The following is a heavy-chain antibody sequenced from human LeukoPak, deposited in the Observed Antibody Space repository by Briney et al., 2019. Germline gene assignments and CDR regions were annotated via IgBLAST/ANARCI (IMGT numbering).Heavy chain of an antibody. V-gene: IGHV1-69*13. D-gene: IGHD2-21*01. CDR3: AREIGPNSHYYYYGMDV. CDR2: IIPIFGTA. Sequence: SVKVSCKASGGTFSSYAISWVRQAPGQGLEWMGGIIPIFGTANYAQKFQGRVTITADESTSTAYMELSNLRSEDTAVYYCAREIGPNSHYYYYGMDVWGQGTTVTVSS. J-gene: IGHJ6*02. CDR1: GGTFSSYA.